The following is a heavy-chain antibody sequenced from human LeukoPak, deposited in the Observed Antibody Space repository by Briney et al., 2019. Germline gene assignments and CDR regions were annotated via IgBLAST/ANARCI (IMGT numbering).Heavy chain of an antibody. Sequence: PSETPSLTCAVYGGSFSGKYWTWIRQPPGKGLEWIGEITYSGSIYYKPSLKSRVTIPVDTSKNQFSLKLNSVTAADTAMYYCARDLMTWGQGTLVAVSS. V-gene: IGHV4-34*01. CDR2: ITYSGSI. CDR1: GGSFSGKY. CDR3: ARDLMT. J-gene: IGHJ4*02.